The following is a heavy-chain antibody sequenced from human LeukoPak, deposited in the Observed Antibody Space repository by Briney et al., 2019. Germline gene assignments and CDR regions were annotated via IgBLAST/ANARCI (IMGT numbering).Heavy chain of an antibody. CDR2: ISGSGGST. J-gene: IGHJ4*02. V-gene: IGHV3-23*01. CDR1: GFTFSSYA. D-gene: IGHD1-26*01. Sequence: PGGSLRLSCAASGFTFSSYAMSWVRQAPGKGLEWVSVISGSGGSTNYAGSVKGRFTISRDNSENTLYLQMNSLRAEDTAVYYCAKNREGGPTCLDCWGQGTLVTVSS. CDR3: AKNREGGPTCLDC.